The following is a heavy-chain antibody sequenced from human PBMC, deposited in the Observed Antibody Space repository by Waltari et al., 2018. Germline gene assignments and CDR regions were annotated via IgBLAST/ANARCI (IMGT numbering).Heavy chain of an antibody. V-gene: IGHV3-30-3*01. CDR3: ARDGATTLDCSSTSCYTGGSYSSSWYYFDY. J-gene: IGHJ4*02. D-gene: IGHD2-2*02. Sequence: QVQLVESGGGVVQPGRSLRLSCAASGFTFSSYAMHWVRQAPGKGLEWVAVISYDGSNKYYADSVKGRFTISRDNSKNTLYLQMNSLRAEDTAVYYCARDGATTLDCSSTSCYTGGSYSSSWYYFDYWGQGTLVTVSS. CDR2: ISYDGSNK. CDR1: GFTFSSYA.